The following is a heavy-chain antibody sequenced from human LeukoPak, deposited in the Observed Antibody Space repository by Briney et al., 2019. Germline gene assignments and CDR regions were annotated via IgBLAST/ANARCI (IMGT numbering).Heavy chain of an antibody. CDR1: GFTFSSYG. V-gene: IGHV3-30*02. Sequence: GGSLRLSCAASGFTFSSYGMHWVRQAPGKRLEWVAFIRYDGSNKYYADSVKGRFTISRDNSKNTLYLQMNSLRAEDTAVYYCAKVEYYDFWSGYEDAFDIWGQGTMVTVSS. CDR2: IRYDGSNK. J-gene: IGHJ3*02. CDR3: AKVEYYDFWSGYEDAFDI. D-gene: IGHD3-3*01.